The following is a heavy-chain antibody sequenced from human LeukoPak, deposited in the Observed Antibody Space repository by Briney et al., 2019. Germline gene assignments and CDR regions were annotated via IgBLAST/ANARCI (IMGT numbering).Heavy chain of an antibody. D-gene: IGHD6-19*01. Sequence: GGSLRLSCAASGFTVSSNYMSWVRQAPGMGLEWVSAIGNSGADTFYADSVKGRFTISRDNSKNTLYLQMNRLRAEDTAVYYCAKPPYSSDSNYWGQGALVTVSS. CDR2: IGNSGADT. CDR3: AKPPYSSDSNY. V-gene: IGHV3-23*01. J-gene: IGHJ4*02. CDR1: GFTVSSNY.